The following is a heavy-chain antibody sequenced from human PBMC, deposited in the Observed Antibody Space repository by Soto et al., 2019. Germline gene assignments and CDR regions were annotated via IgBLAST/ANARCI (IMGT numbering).Heavy chain of an antibody. CDR3: ARETRFPHTAMVHSKVY. CDR2: IYYSGST. D-gene: IGHD5-18*01. Sequence: SETRSLTCTVSGGSISSGDYYWSWIRQPPGKGLEWIGYIYYSGSTYYNPSLKSRVTISVDTSKNQFSLKLSSVTAADTAVYYCARETRFPHTAMVHSKVYWGQGTLVTVSS. J-gene: IGHJ4*02. CDR1: GGSISSGDYY. V-gene: IGHV4-30-4*01.